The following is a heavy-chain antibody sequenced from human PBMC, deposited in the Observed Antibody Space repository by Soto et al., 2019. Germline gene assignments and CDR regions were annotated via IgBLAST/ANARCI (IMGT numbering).Heavy chain of an antibody. CDR2: IYYSGGT. CDR1: GGSISNSANH. J-gene: IGHJ5*02. V-gene: IGHV4-31*03. Sequence: QVQLQESGPGLVRPSQTLSLSCTVSGGSISNSANHWSWIRQHPGEGLEWIGYIYYSGGTYYSPSPRGRFPMPRDAKKNQFPRRRSSVTAGDPAVYSGAKGFRGVPNGFTPGGQETLAPVPS. CDR3: AKGFRGVPNGFTP. D-gene: IGHD3-10*01.